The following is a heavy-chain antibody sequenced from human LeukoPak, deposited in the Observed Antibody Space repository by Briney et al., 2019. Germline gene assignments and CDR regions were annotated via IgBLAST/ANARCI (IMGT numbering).Heavy chain of an antibody. CDR3: ARVDYDSSGYFPHYHYYYYMDV. V-gene: IGHV3-7*04. CDR2: IKQDGSEK. Sequence: GGSLRLSCTASGFTFSSYWMSWVRQAPGKGLEWVANIKQDGSEKYYVDSVKGRFTISRDNAKNSLYLQMNSLRAEDTAVYYCARVDYDSSGYFPHYHYYYYMDVWGKGTTATVSS. CDR1: GFTFSSYW. D-gene: IGHD3-22*01. J-gene: IGHJ6*03.